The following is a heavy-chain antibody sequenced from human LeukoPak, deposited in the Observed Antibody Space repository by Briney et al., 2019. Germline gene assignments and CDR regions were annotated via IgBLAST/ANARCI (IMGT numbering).Heavy chain of an antibody. D-gene: IGHD1-26*01. CDR2: ISSGGNT. V-gene: IGHV3-66*01. CDR3: ARAGEXELLYFDY. Sequence: GGSLRLSCAASGLTVSSNYMSWVRQAPGKGLEWVSVISSGGNTYYADSVKGRFTISRDNSKNTLYLQMNSLRAEDTAVYYCARAGEXELLYFDYWGQGTLVTVSS. CDR1: GLTVSSNY. J-gene: IGHJ4*02.